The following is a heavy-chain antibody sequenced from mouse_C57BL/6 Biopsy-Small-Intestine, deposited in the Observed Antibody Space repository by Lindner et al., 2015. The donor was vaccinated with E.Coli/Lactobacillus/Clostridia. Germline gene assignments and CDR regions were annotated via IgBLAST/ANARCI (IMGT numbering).Heavy chain of an antibody. CDR2: INPSSGYT. CDR3: GGSGYDFDY. J-gene: IGHJ2*01. D-gene: IGHD3-2*02. Sequence: VQLQESGAELARPGASVKMSCKASGYTFTSYTMHWVKQRPGQGLEWIGYINPSSGYTKYNQKFKDKATLTADKSSSTAYMQLSSLTSEDSAVYYCGGSGYDFDYWGQGTTLTVSS. CDR1: GYTFTSYT. V-gene: IGHV1-4*01.